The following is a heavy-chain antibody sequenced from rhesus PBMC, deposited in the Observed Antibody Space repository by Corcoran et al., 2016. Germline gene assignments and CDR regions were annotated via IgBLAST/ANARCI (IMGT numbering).Heavy chain of an antibody. J-gene: IGHJ4*01. CDR1: GYSISSGYG. CDR2: IGSRRGNT. V-gene: IGHV4-127*01. CDR3: AREAGRNYPFDY. D-gene: IGHD4-17*01. Sequence: QVQLQESGPGLVKPSETLSLTCAVSGYSISSGYGWSWIRQSPGEGLEWIGYIGSRRGNTNSNPSRMTPVTMSKDTSKNPFSLKLSSVTAADPAVYYCAREAGRNYPFDYWGQGVLVTVSS.